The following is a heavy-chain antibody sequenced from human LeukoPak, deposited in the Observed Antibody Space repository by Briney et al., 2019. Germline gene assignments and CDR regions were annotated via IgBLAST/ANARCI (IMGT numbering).Heavy chain of an antibody. Sequence: PGGSLRLSCAASGFTVSSNYMSWVRQALGKGLEWVSVIYSGGSTYYADSVKGRFTISRDNSKNTLYLQMNSLRAEDTAVYYCARESSGRDAFDIWGQGTMVTVSS. D-gene: IGHD6-19*01. CDR3: ARESSGRDAFDI. J-gene: IGHJ3*02. CDR2: IYSGGST. V-gene: IGHV3-53*01. CDR1: GFTVSSNY.